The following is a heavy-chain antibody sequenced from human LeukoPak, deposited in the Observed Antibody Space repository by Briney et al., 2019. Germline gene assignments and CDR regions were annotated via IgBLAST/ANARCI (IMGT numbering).Heavy chain of an antibody. CDR3: ARDPGSGYEEHFDY. Sequence: PGGSLRLSCAASGFTFSSCGMSWIRQAPGKGLEWVSYISSSGSTMYYTDSVKGRFTISRDNAKDSLYLQMNSLRAEDTAVYYCARDPGSGYEEHFDYWGQGTLVTVSS. D-gene: IGHD5-12*01. J-gene: IGHJ4*02. CDR2: ISSSGSTM. CDR1: GFTFSSCG. V-gene: IGHV3-11*01.